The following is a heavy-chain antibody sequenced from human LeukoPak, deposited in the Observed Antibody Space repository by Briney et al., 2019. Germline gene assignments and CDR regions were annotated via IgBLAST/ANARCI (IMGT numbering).Heavy chain of an antibody. CDR2: INPNSGGT. V-gene: IGHV1-2*02. CDR3: ARDLGITMIVDFDY. J-gene: IGHJ4*02. Sequence: ASVKVSCKASGYTFTGYYMHWVRQAPGQGLEWMGWINPNSGGTNYAQKFQGRVTMTRDTSISTACMELSRLRSDDTAVYYCARDLGITMIVDFDYWGQGTLVTVSS. CDR1: GYTFTGYY. D-gene: IGHD3-22*01.